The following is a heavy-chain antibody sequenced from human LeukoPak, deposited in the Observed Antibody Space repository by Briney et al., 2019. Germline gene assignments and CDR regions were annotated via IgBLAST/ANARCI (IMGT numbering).Heavy chain of an antibody. CDR3: ARRKGMTTAYFED. CDR1: GSSFTSYW. Sequence: GAPLKISCKGSGSSFTSYWIGWVRQMPGKGLEWMGIIYPGDSDTRYSPSFQGQATFSHDKSISTAYLEWSSLKASDTVMYCCARRKGMTTAYFEDWGQGTLVTV. CDR2: IYPGDSDT. J-gene: IGHJ4*02. V-gene: IGHV5-51*01. D-gene: IGHD4-17*01.